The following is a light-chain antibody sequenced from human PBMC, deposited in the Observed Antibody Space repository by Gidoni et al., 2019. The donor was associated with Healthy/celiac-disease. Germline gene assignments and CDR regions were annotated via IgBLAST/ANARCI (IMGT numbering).Light chain of an antibody. CDR2: AAS. CDR3: QKYNSAPQT. Sequence: DLQMTQSPSSLSASVGDRVTITCRASQGISNYLAWYQQKPGKVPKLLIYAASTLQAGVPSRFRGSGSGTDCTLTISSLQPEDVATYHCQKYNSAPQTFGQGTKVEIK. J-gene: IGKJ1*01. V-gene: IGKV1-27*01. CDR1: QGISNY.